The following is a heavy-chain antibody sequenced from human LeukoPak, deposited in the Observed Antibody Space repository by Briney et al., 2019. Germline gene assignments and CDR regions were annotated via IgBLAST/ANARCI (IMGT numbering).Heavy chain of an antibody. Sequence: GGSLRLSCAASGFTVSSNYMSWVRQAPGKGLEWVSVIYSGGSTYYADSVKGRFTISRDNSKNTLYLQMNSLRAEDTAVYYCATRRYCSSISCYDYWGQGTLVTVSS. V-gene: IGHV3-66*01. CDR2: IYSGGST. D-gene: IGHD2-2*01. CDR1: GFTVSSNY. CDR3: ATRRYCSSISCYDY. J-gene: IGHJ4*02.